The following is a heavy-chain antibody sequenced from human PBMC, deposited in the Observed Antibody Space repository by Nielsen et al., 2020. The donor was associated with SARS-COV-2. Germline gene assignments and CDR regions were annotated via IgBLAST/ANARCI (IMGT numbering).Heavy chain of an antibody. CDR1: GYTFTGYY. J-gene: IGHJ6*02. Sequence: ASVKVSCKASGYTFTGYYMHWVRQAPGQGLEWMGWINPNSGGTNYAQKFQGWVTMTRDTSTDTAYMELSSLRSEDTAVYYCSTAPSITGTPVDYYYYYGMDVWGQGTTVTVSS. V-gene: IGHV1-2*04. D-gene: IGHD1-20*01. CDR2: INPNSGGT. CDR3: STAPSITGTPVDYYYYYGMDV.